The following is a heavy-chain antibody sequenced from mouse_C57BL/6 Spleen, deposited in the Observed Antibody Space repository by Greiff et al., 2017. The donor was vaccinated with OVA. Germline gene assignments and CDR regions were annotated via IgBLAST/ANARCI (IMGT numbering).Heavy chain of an antibody. CDR2: IYLGNGYT. D-gene: IGHD2-12*01. Sequence: EVQLQQSGAELVRPGSSVKMSCKTSGYTFTSYGINWVKQRPGQGLEWIGYIYLGNGYTEYNEKFKGKATLTSDTSSSTAYMQLSSLTSEDSAIYFCARAPRLGYFDVWGKGTTVTVSS. CDR3: ARAPRLGYFDV. CDR1: GYTFTSYG. J-gene: IGHJ1*03. V-gene: IGHV1-58*01.